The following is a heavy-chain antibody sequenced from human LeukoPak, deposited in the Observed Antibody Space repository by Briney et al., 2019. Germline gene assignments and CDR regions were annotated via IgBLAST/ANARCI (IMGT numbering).Heavy chain of an antibody. D-gene: IGHD3-3*01. CDR2: INAGNGNT. J-gene: IGHJ6*03. Sequence: ASVKVSCKASGYTFSVYFINWVRQAPGQRLEWMGWINAGNGNTKYSQEFQDRVTITRDTSASTAYMELSSLRSEDMAVYYCARARYETRIWPKSRYDYYHYMDVWGKGTTVTVSS. CDR1: GYTFSVYF. V-gene: IGHV1-3*03. CDR3: ARARYETRIWPKSRYDYYHYMDV.